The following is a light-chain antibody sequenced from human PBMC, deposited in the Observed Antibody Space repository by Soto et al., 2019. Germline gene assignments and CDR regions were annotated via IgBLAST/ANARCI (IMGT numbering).Light chain of an antibody. CDR2: DVT. CDR1: SSDIGDYNF. J-gene: IGLJ2*01. V-gene: IGLV2-11*01. Sequence: QSALTQPRSVSGSPGQSVTISCTGTSSDIGDYNFVSWYQQHPDKAPKLIIYDVTKRPSGVPDRFSGSKSGSTASLTISGLQAEDEADYYCCSYAGSYTLVFGGGTTLTVL. CDR3: CSYAGSYTLV.